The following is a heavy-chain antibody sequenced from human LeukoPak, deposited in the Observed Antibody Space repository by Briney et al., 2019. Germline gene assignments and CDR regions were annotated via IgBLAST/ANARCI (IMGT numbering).Heavy chain of an antibody. J-gene: IGHJ4*02. V-gene: IGHV3-21*01. D-gene: IGHD3-22*01. Sequence: GGSLRLSCAASGFTFSSYSMNWVRQAPGKGLEWVSSISSSSSYIYYADSVKGRFTISRDNAKNSLYLQMNSLRAEDTAVYYCARDFDYYDSSGYYRFDYWDQGTLVTVSS. CDR2: ISSSSSYI. CDR3: ARDFDYYDSSGYYRFDY. CDR1: GFTFSSYS.